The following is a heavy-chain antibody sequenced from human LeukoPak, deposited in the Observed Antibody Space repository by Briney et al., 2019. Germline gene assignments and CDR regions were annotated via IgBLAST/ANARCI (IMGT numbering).Heavy chain of an antibody. CDR3: ASKRERWLQFPSFFDY. CDR1: GFTFSDYY. V-gene: IGHV3-11*01. CDR2: ISSSGSTI. J-gene: IGHJ4*02. Sequence: GGSLRLSCAASGFTFSDYYMSWIRQAPGKGLEWVSYISSSGSTIYCADSVKGRFTISRDNAKNSLYLQMNSLRAEDTAVYYCASKRERWLQFPSFFDYWGQGTLVTVSS. D-gene: IGHD5-24*01.